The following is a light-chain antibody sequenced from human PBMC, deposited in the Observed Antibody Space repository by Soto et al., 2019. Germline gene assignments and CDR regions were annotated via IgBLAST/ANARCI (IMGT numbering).Light chain of an antibody. CDR2: DAS. Sequence: EIVLTQSPATLSLSPGDRATLSCRASHNDDTHLAWYQHKGGQAPRLLIFDASKRAAGVPGRFSGSVSGTDFVLSINNLEPEDFASYYCKRRANWLFGQGTKLEIK. J-gene: IGKJ2*01. CDR3: KRRANWL. CDR1: HNDDTH. V-gene: IGKV3-11*01.